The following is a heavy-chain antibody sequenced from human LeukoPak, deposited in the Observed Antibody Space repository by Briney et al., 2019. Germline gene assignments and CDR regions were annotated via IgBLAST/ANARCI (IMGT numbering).Heavy chain of an antibody. CDR3: ARLDAGFGGMDV. CDR2: KFSHDGTT. Sequence: ASVKVSCKTSGYSFNSHHVHWVRQAPGQGLEWMGVKFSHDGTTSYTQNFQGRLTMTRDTSTSTVYMELSSLRSEDTAVYYCARLDAGFGGMDVWGQGTTVTVSS. CDR1: GYSFNSHH. D-gene: IGHD3-3*01. V-gene: IGHV1-46*02. J-gene: IGHJ6*02.